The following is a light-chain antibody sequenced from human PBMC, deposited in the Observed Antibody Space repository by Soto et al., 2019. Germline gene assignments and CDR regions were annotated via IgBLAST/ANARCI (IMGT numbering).Light chain of an antibody. CDR2: EGT. CDR3: CSYASSSADV. Sequence: QSALTQPASVSGSPGQSITISCSGTTSDVGGYNLVSWYQQHTAKAPKLLIYEGTQRPSGVSSRFSGSKSGNTASLTISGLQAEDEADYYCCSYASSSADVFGTGTKATV. V-gene: IGLV2-23*01. CDR1: TSDVGGYNL. J-gene: IGLJ1*01.